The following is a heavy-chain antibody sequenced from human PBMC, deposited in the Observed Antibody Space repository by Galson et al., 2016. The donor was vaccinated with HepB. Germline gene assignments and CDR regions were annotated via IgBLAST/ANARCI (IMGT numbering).Heavy chain of an antibody. D-gene: IGHD6-19*01. V-gene: IGHV3-7*05. CDR2: IKQDGSEE. CDR3: VRGVAGCDY. J-gene: IGHJ4*02. Sequence: SLRPTCAASGVTLGSDWLSRVRQAPGKGLEWVANIKQDGSEEYYVDSVKGRFTISRDNAKNSLYLQMNSLRAEDTAVYYCVRGVAGCDYWGQGTLVTVSS. CDR1: GVTLGSDW.